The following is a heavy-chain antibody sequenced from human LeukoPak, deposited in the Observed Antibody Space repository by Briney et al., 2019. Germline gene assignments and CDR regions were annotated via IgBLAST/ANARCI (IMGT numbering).Heavy chain of an antibody. CDR2: IYYSGST. CDR1: GGSISSSSYY. J-gene: IGHJ5*02. CDR3: ARDNRYCSGGSCPNRKVYNWFDP. V-gene: IGHV4-39*07. Sequence: DPSETLSLTCTVSGGSISSSSYYWGWIRQPPGKGLEWIGSIYYSGSTYYSPSLKSRVTISVDTSKNQFSLKLSSVTAADTAVYYCARDNRYCSGGSCPNRKVYNWFDPWGQGTLVTVSS. D-gene: IGHD2-15*01.